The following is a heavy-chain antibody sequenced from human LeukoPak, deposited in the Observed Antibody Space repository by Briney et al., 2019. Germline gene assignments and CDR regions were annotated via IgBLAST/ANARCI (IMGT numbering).Heavy chain of an antibody. D-gene: IGHD3-3*01. Sequence: GGSLRLSCAASGFSFSSYWMTWVRQAPGKGLEWVANIKQDGTEKYSVDSVKGRFTITRYNAKNSLYLQMNSVRAEDTAVYYCVRDFRFLDDYWGQGTLVSVSS. J-gene: IGHJ4*02. V-gene: IGHV3-7*01. CDR2: IKQDGTEK. CDR3: VRDFRFLDDY. CDR1: GFSFSSYW.